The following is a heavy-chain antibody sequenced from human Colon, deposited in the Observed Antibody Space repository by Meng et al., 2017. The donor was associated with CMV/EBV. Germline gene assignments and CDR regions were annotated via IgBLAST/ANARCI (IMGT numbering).Heavy chain of an antibody. CDR3: ARDSTALPLYYFDY. J-gene: IGHJ4*02. Sequence: GGSLRLSCGASGFTFDSYAIHWVHQAPGKGLEWVAVVSYHGTNKNYADSVKGRFTISRDNSKNTVYLQMDSLRSEDTAVYYCARDSTALPLYYFDYWGQGTLVTVFS. CDR2: VSYHGTNK. CDR1: GFTFDSYA. V-gene: IGHV3-30*04.